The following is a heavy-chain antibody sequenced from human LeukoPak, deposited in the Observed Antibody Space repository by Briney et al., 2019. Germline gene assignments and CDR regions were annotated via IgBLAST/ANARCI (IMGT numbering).Heavy chain of an antibody. CDR3: AKGSSPDYYGSGRFDS. J-gene: IGHJ5*01. Sequence: GGSLRLSCAASGFTFSNYVMSWVRQAPEKGLQWVSSISGSGGSTYYADSVKGRFTISRDSSKNTVYLQMNSPRAEDTAVYFCAKGSSPDYYGSGRFDSWGQGILVTVSS. CDR2: ISGSGGST. V-gene: IGHV3-23*01. D-gene: IGHD3-10*01. CDR1: GFTFSNYV.